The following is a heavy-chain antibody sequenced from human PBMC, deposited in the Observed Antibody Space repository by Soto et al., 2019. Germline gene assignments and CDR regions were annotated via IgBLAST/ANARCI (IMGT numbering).Heavy chain of an antibody. Sequence: QMQLQESGPGLVKPSETLSLTCTVSNGSISTTSYNWGWIRQSPGKGLEWIGTIFYTGTTSYNPSLKSRVTITVDTSNNPFSLKRASVTDADAAVYYCARHGSFWGQGILVVVSS. D-gene: IGHD3-16*02. J-gene: IGHJ4*02. CDR3: ARHGSF. CDR2: IFYTGTT. V-gene: IGHV4-39*01. CDR1: NGSISTTSYN.